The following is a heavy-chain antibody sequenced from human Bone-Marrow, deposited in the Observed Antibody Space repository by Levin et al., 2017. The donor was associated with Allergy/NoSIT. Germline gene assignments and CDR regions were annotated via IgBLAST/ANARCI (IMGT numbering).Heavy chain of an antibody. CDR1: GFTFSDYA. CDR3: ARSRSITGTEDLKLMDV. V-gene: IGHV3-21*01. Sequence: ETLSLTCVVSGFTFSDYAMNWVRQTPGKGLEWVTSISRSGNDIYDADSVKGRFTISRDNANNLLSLQMNSMRAEDTGIYYCARSRSITGTEDLKLMDVWGQGTTVTVSS. J-gene: IGHJ6*02. D-gene: IGHD1/OR15-1a*01. CDR2: ISRSGNDI.